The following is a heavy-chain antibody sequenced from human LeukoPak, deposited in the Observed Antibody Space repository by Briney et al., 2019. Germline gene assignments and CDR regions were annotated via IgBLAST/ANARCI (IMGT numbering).Heavy chain of an antibody. Sequence: GGSLRLSCAASGVTVGSNYMSWVRQAPGKGLEWVSVIYSGDNAYYADSVKGRFTISRDNSKNTLNLQMNGLRAEDTAVYYCARDRGAGYCSGGGCYSAVFDLWGQGTMVTVSS. V-gene: IGHV3-53*01. CDR3: ARDRGAGYCSGGGCYSAVFDL. CDR1: GVTVGSNY. CDR2: IYSGDNA. J-gene: IGHJ3*01. D-gene: IGHD2-15*01.